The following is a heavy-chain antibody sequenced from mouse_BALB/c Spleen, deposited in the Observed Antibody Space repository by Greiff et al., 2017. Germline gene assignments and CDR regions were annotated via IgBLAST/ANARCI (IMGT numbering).Heavy chain of an antibody. D-gene: IGHD2-2*01. J-gene: IGHJ4*01. Sequence: EVQLQQSGPGLVKPSQSLSLTCSVTGYSITSGYYWNWIRQFPGNKLEWMGYISYDGSNNYNPSLKNRISITRDTSKNQFFLKLNSVTTEDTATYYCARDYYGYDYAMDYWGQGTTVTVSS. CDR1: GYSITSGYY. CDR3: ARDYYGYDYAMDY. V-gene: IGHV3-6*02. CDR2: ISYDGSN.